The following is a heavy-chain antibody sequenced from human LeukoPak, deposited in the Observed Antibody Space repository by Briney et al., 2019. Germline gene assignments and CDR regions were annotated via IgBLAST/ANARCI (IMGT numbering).Heavy chain of an antibody. J-gene: IGHJ4*02. V-gene: IGHV3-23*01. D-gene: IGHD3-10*01. Sequence: GGSLRLSRAASGFTFSHFAMSWVRQAPGKGLHWVSTISGSGNKTYDADSVKGWFTISRDNSKNILYLQMTGLRAEDTAVYYCAKLKRVGIAPFDDWGQGILVTVSS. CDR1: GFTFSHFA. CDR3: AKLKRVGIAPFDD. CDR2: ISGSGNKT.